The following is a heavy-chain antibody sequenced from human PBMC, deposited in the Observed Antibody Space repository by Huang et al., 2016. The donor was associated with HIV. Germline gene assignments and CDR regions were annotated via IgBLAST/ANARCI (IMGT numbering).Heavy chain of an antibody. D-gene: IGHD3-10*01. CDR2: IYYSGGT. CDR1: GGSISSDNYY. J-gene: IGHJ4*02. CDR3: ARLPGSITMIRGVITDPY. Sequence: QLQLQESGPGLVKPSETLSLTCTVSGGSISSDNYYWGWSRQPPGKGLEWIGRIYYSGGTDCKHSVKQRVSITRDTSKKQFSLKRRAGTAADTAVYYCARLPGSITMIRGVITDPYWGQGTLVTVSS. V-gene: IGHV4-39*01.